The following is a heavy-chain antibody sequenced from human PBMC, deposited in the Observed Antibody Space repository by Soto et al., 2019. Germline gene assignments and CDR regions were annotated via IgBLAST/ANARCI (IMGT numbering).Heavy chain of an antibody. Sequence: GGSLRLSCAASGFTVSSNYMSWVRQAPGKGLEWVSVIYSGGSTYYADSVKGRFTISRDNSKNTLYLQMNSLRAEDTAVYYCARVPYYYGSVLYYYYGMDVWGQGTTVTVSS. J-gene: IGHJ6*02. V-gene: IGHV3-66*01. CDR3: ARVPYYYGSVLYYYYGMDV. CDR2: IYSGGST. CDR1: GFTVSSNY. D-gene: IGHD3-10*01.